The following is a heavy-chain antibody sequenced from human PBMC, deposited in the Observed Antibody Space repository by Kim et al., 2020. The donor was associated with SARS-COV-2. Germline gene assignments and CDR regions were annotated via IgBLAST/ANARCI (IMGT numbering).Heavy chain of an antibody. Sequence: DSVKGRFTSSRDNSKNTLYLQMNSLRAEDTAVYYCAKDRPDYTAWNWFDPWGQGTLVTVSS. J-gene: IGHJ5*02. V-gene: IGHV3-23*01. CDR3: AKDRPDYTAWNWFDP. D-gene: IGHD5-18*01.